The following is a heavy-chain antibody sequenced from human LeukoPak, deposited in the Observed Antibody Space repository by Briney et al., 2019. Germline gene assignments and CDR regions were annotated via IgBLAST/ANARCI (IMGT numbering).Heavy chain of an antibody. CDR3: ARRGVTYYYGSGSHARDSDAFDI. J-gene: IGHJ3*02. D-gene: IGHD3-10*01. CDR2: INHSGST. V-gene: IGHV4-34*01. CDR1: GGSFSGYY. Sequence: SETLSLTCAVYGGSFSGYYWSWIRQPPGKGLEWIGEINHSGSTNYNPSLKSRVTISVDTSKNQFSLKLSSVTAADTAVYYCARRGVTYYYGSGSHARDSDAFDIWGQGTMVTVSS.